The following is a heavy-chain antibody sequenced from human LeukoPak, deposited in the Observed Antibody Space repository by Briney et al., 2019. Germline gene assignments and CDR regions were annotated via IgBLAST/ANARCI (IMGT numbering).Heavy chain of an antibody. CDR3: ARRAREYSHDAFDI. J-gene: IGHJ3*02. CDR1: GYILSGNY. D-gene: IGHD5-18*01. CDR2: INPNSRGT. V-gene: IGHV1-2*02. Sequence: ASVKVSCRASGYILSGNYMHWVRQAPGQGLEWMGWINPNSRGTHSAQKFQGRFSMTSDTSISTAYLELSRLRSDDTAVYYCARRAREYSHDAFDIWGQGTMVSVSS.